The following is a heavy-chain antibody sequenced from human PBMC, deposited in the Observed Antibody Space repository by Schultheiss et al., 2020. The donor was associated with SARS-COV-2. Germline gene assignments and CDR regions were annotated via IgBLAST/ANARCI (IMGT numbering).Heavy chain of an antibody. CDR2: ISGSGGST. V-gene: IGHV3-23*01. D-gene: IGHD3-3*01. CDR3: ARDSDFWSGYYFDY. Sequence: GGSLRLSCAASGFTFSSYAMSWVRQAPGKGLEWVSAISGSGGSTYYADSVKGRFTISRDNSKNTLYLQMNSLRAEDTAVYYCARDSDFWSGYYFDYWGQGTLVTVSS. J-gene: IGHJ4*02. CDR1: GFTFSSYA.